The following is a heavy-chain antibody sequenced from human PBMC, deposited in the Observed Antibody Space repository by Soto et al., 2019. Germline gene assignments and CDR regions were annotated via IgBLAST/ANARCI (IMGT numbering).Heavy chain of an antibody. Sequence: PGGSLRLSCAASGFTFSSYAMHWVRQAPGKGLEWVAVISYDGSNKYYADSVKGRFTISRDNSKNTLYLQMNSLRAEDTAVYYCARPRYSSGWYLGYYFDYWGQGTLVTVSS. V-gene: IGHV3-30-3*01. D-gene: IGHD6-19*01. CDR3: ARPRYSSGWYLGYYFDY. CDR2: ISYDGSNK. CDR1: GFTFSSYA. J-gene: IGHJ4*02.